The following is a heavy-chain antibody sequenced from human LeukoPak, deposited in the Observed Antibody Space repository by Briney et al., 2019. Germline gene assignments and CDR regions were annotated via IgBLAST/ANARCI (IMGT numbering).Heavy chain of an antibody. CDR2: IDHSGST. CDR1: GGAFSGYY. Sequence: PLETLSLTCAVSGGAFSGYYWSWIRQPPGKGLEWMGGIDHSGSTNYTPSLKSRVTISVDTSKNQFSLKLSSVTAADTAVYYCARGRVGYSSSWYGAGTAFDIWGQGTMVTVSS. CDR3: ARGRVGYSSSWYGAGTAFDI. D-gene: IGHD6-13*01. V-gene: IGHV4-34*01. J-gene: IGHJ3*02.